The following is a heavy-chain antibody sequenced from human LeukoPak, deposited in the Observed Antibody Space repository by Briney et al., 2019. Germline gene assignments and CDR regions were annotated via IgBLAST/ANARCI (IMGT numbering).Heavy chain of an antibody. Sequence: PGGSLRLSCAASGFTFSSYWVSWVRQAPGKGLEWVANIKQDGSEKYYVDSVKGRFTISRDNAKNSLYLQMNSLRAEDTAVYYCARDRGLRTYWGQGTLVTVSS. J-gene: IGHJ4*02. CDR3: ARDRGLRTY. V-gene: IGHV3-7*01. CDR1: GFTFSSYW. D-gene: IGHD2-8*01. CDR2: IKQDGSEK.